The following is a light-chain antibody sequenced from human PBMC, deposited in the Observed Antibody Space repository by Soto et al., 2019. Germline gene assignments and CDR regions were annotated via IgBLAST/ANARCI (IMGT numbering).Light chain of an antibody. V-gene: IGKV2-28*01. J-gene: IGKJ4*01. CDR2: LGS. Sequence: IVITHTPLSLPVTPGEPASISCRSSQSLLHSNGYNYLDWYLQKPGQSPQLLIYLGSNRASGVPDRFSGSGSGTDFTLKISRVEAEDVGVYYCMQALQTPLTLGGGTKVDIK. CDR1: QSLLHSNGYNY. CDR3: MQALQTPLT.